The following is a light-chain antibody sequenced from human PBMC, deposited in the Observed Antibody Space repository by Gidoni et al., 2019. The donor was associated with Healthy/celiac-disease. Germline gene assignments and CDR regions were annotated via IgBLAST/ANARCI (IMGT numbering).Light chain of an antibody. Sequence: IVLTQSPGTLSLSPGERATLSCRASQSVSSSYLAWYQQKPGQAPRLLIYGASSRATGIPDRFSGSGSGTDFTLTISRLEPEDFAVYYCQQYGSSPSLGQGTKVEIK. J-gene: IGKJ1*01. CDR3: QQYGSSPS. V-gene: IGKV3-20*01. CDR1: QSVSSSY. CDR2: GAS.